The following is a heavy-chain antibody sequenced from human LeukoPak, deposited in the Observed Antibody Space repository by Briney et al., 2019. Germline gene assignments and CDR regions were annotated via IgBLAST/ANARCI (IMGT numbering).Heavy chain of an antibody. CDR1: GFTFSTYA. D-gene: IGHD2-15*01. V-gene: IGHV3-23*01. Sequence: PGGSLRLSCAASGFTFSTYAMSWVRQAPGKGLEWVSAISGSGGSTYYADSVKGRFTISRDNSKNTLYLQMNSLRAEDTAVYYCAKVSWVVAATEVLGYWGQGTLVTVSS. J-gene: IGHJ4*02. CDR2: ISGSGGST. CDR3: AKVSWVVAATEVLGY.